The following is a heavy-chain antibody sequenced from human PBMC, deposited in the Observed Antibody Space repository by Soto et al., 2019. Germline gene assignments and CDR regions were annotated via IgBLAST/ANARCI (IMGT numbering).Heavy chain of an antibody. J-gene: IGHJ4*02. CDR1: GGSISSGDYY. Sequence: QVQLQESGPGLVKPSQNLSLTCTVSGGSISSGDYYWSWIRQPPGKGLEWIGYILYSGTTNYNPSLESRLTISLDTSKTQSAPTLTSVTAADSAVYYCARNGALDYWGRGTLVTVSS. V-gene: IGHV4-30-4*01. D-gene: IGHD2-8*01. CDR2: ILYSGTT. CDR3: ARNGALDY.